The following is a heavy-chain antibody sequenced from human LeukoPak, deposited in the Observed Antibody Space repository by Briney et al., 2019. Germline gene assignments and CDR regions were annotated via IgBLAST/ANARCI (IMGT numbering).Heavy chain of an antibody. CDR1: GFTFSSSA. CDR2: ISNNGGYT. Sequence: GGSLRLSCAASGFTFSSSAMSWVRQAPGKGLEWISAISNNGGYTYYADSVQGRFTISRDNSKSTLCLQMNSLRAEDTAVYYCAKQLGYCSDGSCYFPYWGQGTLVTVSS. V-gene: IGHV3-23*01. D-gene: IGHD2-15*01. CDR3: AKQLGYCSDGSCYFPY. J-gene: IGHJ4*02.